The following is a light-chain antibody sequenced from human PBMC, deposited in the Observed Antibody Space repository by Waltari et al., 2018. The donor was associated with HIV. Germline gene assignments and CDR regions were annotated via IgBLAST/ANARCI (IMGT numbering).Light chain of an antibody. CDR2: DVN. V-gene: IGLV2-11*01. J-gene: IGLJ3*02. Sequence: QSALTQPRPVSGSPGQSVTISCTGTSSDVGDYNYVSWYQQHPAKAPKLMIFDVNKRPSGVPDRFSGSKSGNTASLTISGLQAEDEADYYCCSYADDYTWVFGGGTKLTVL. CDR3: CSYADDYTWV. CDR1: SSDVGDYNY.